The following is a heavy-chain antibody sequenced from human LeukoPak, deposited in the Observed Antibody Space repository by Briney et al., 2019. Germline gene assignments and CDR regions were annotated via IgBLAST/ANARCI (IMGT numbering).Heavy chain of an antibody. Sequence: GRSLRLSCTASGFTFGDYAMSWVRQAPGKGLEWVGFIRSKAYGGTTEYAASVKGRFTISRDDSKSIAYLQMNSLKTEATAVYYCTRDFVVVPAAIDLFDYWGQGTLVTVSS. V-gene: IGHV3-49*04. CDR2: IRSKAYGGTT. CDR3: TRDFVVVPAAIDLFDY. J-gene: IGHJ4*02. D-gene: IGHD2-2*01. CDR1: GFTFGDYA.